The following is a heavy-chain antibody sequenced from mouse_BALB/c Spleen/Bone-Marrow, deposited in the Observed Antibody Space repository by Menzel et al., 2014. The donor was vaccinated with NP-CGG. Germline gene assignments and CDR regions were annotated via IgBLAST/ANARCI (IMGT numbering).Heavy chain of an antibody. CDR2: IDPYSGGT. D-gene: IGHD2-14*01. J-gene: IGHJ2*01. CDR1: GYAFTNYN. V-gene: IGHV1S135*01. Sequence: EVQLQQSGPELVKPGASVKVSCKASGYAFTNYNMNWVKQSHGKSLEWIGYIDPYSGGTNYNQKFRGKATLTVDKSSSTAYMHLSTLTSEDTAVSYCSKGVLAHFDYWGPGTPLSLS. CDR3: SKGVLAHFDY.